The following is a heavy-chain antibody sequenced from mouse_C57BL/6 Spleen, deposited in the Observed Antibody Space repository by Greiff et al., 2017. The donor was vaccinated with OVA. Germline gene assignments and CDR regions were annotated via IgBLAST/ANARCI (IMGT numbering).Heavy chain of an antibody. CDR1: GFTFTDYY. Sequence: EVKLQESGGGLVQPGGSLSLSCAASGFTFTDYYMSWVRQPPGKALEWLGFIRNKANGYTTEYSASVKGRFTISRDNSQSILYLQMNALRAEDSATYYCARSSSSYWYFDVWGTGTTVTVSS. J-gene: IGHJ1*03. CDR2: IRNKANGYTT. CDR3: ARSSSSYWYFDV. V-gene: IGHV7-3*01. D-gene: IGHD1-1*01.